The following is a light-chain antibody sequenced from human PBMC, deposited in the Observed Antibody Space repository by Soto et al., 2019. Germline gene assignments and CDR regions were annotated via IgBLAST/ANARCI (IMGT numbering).Light chain of an antibody. V-gene: IGKV3-11*01. CDR3: QERSNWLIT. Sequence: EIVLTQSPATLSLSPGERATLSCRSSQSVSSYLAWYQQKPGQAPRLLIYDASNRATGIQGRFSGSGSGTDFTLTIRSLEPEDFAVYYWQERSNWLITFGQGTRLEI. CDR1: QSVSSY. J-gene: IGKJ5*01. CDR2: DAS.